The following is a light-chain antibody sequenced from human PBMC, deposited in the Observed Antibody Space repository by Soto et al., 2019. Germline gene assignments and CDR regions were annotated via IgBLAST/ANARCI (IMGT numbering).Light chain of an antibody. Sequence: QSALTQPASVSGSPGQSITISCTGTSNDVGSYNLVSWYQQHPGKAPKLMIYEGSKRPSGVSNRFSGSKSGNTASLTISGLQAEDEADYYCCSYAGSSTDVFGTGIKVTVL. CDR2: EGS. CDR3: CSYAGSSTDV. CDR1: SNDVGSYNL. V-gene: IGLV2-23*01. J-gene: IGLJ1*01.